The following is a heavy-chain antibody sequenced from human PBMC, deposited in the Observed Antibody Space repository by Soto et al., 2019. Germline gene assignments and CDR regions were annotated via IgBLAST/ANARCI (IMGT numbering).Heavy chain of an antibody. V-gene: IGHV4-39*01. D-gene: IGHD5-12*01. CDR3: ASQISGYVKY. Sequence: SETLSLTCTVSGDSISSSTYSWGWIRQPPGKGLEWIATIYSSGSTFYNPSLNSRVTISVDTSKNQFSLKLSSVTAADTDVYYCASQISGYVKYWGQGTLVTVPQ. J-gene: IGHJ4*02. CDR1: GDSISSSTYS. CDR2: IYSSGST.